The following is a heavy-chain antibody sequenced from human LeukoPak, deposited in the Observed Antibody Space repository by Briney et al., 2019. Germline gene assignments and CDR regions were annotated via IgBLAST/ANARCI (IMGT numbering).Heavy chain of an antibody. Sequence: GASVKVSCKASGYTFTSYAMNWVRQAPGQGLEWMGWINTNTGNPTYAQGFTGRFVFSLDTSVSTAYLQISSLKAEDTAVYYCASPPPPYGSGSYYLDYWGQGTLVTVSS. CDR1: GYTFTSYA. CDR3: ASPPPPYGSGSYYLDY. CDR2: INTNTGNP. V-gene: IGHV7-4-1*02. D-gene: IGHD3-10*01. J-gene: IGHJ4*02.